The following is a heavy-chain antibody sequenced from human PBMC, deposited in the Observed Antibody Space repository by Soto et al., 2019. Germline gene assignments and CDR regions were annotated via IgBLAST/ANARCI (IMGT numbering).Heavy chain of an antibody. J-gene: IGHJ5*02. CDR1: GIIFNNYA. CDR2: ITDAGGRT. CDR3: AKSVGTYGDNTERAERFDP. D-gene: IGHD4-17*01. Sequence: EVQLLASGGGLVQPGGSLRLSCAASGIIFNNYAMSWVRQAPGKGLEWVSVITDAGGRTYYAASAQGRFTISRENSKNPLYLQMHRLRAEDTAIYYCAKSVGTYGDNTERAERFDPWGQGTLVTVSS. V-gene: IGHV3-23*01.